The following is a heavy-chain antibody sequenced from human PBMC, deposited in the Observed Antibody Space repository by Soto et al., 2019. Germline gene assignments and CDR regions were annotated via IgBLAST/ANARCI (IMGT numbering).Heavy chain of an antibody. CDR2: ISSNGGST. J-gene: IGHJ4*02. V-gene: IGHV3-64*01. CDR3: ARTIAVAAPSDY. Sequence: GGSLRLSCAASGFTFSSYAMHWFRQAPGKGLEYVSAISSNGGSTYYANSVKGRFTISRDNSRNTLYLQMGSLRAEDMAVYYCARTIAVAAPSDYWGQGTLVTVSS. D-gene: IGHD6-19*01. CDR1: GFTFSSYA.